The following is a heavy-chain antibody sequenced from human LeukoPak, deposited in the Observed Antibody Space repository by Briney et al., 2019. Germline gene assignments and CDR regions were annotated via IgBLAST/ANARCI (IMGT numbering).Heavy chain of an antibody. CDR2: INHSGST. D-gene: IGHD6-19*01. J-gene: IGHJ4*02. Sequence: SETLSLTCAVYGGSFSGYYWSWIRQPPGKGLEWIGEINHSGSTNYNPSLKSRVTISVDTSKNQFSLKLSSVTAADTAVYYCARTLLYSSGWFYFDYWGQRTLVTVSS. V-gene: IGHV4-34*01. CDR1: GGSFSGYY. CDR3: ARTLLYSSGWFYFDY.